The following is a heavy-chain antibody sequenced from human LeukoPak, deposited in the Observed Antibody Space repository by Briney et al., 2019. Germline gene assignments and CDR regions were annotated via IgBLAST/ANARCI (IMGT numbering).Heavy chain of an antibody. J-gene: IGHJ4*02. CDR2: INHSGST. D-gene: IGHD3-10*01. V-gene: IGHV4-34*01. CDR3: ARRGPYYYGSGSSPFDY. CDR1: GGSFSGYY. Sequence: SETLSLTCAVYGGSFSGYYWSWIRQPPGKGLEWIGEINHSGSTNYNPSLKSRVTIPVDTSKNQFSLKLSSVTAADTAVYYCARRGPYYYGSGSSPFDYWGQGTLVTVSS.